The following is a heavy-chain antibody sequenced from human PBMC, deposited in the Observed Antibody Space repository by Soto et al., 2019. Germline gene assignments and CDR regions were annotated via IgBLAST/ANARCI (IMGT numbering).Heavy chain of an antibody. CDR3: ARAGTMFARRNWFDP. J-gene: IGHJ5*02. CDR1: GGSISSYY. V-gene: IGHV4-59*01. D-gene: IGHD3-10*02. Sequence: PSETLSLTCTVSGGSISSYYWSWIRQPPGKGLEWIGYIYYSGSTNYNPSLKSRVTISVDTSKNQFSLKLSSVTAADTAVYYCARAGTMFARRNWFDPWGQGTLVTVSS. CDR2: IYYSGST.